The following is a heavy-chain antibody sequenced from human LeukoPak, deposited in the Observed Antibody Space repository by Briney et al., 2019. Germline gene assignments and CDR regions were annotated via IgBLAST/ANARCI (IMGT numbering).Heavy chain of an antibody. CDR2: ISGSGGST. J-gene: IGHJ4*02. CDR1: GFTFSSYT. Sequence: GGSLRLSCAASGFTFSSYTMTWVRQAPVKGLDWVSAISGSGGSTYYADSVKGRFTISRDNSKNTLYLQMNSLRAEDTALYYCVRGTSRGGYSYWGQGTLVTVSS. CDR3: VRGTSRGGYSY. D-gene: IGHD5-12*01. V-gene: IGHV3-23*01.